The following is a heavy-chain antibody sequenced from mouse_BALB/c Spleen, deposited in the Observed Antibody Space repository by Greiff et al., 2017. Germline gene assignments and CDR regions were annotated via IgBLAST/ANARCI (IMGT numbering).Heavy chain of an antibody. CDR2: INPSNGGT. V-gene: IGHV1S81*02. D-gene: IGHD1-2*01. J-gene: IGHJ3*01. CDR3: TRGLRPLFAY. CDR1: GYTFTSYY. Sequence: VQLQQPGAELVKPGASVKLSCKASGYTFTSYYMYWVKQRPGQGLEWIGGINPSNGGTNFNEKFKSKATLTVDKSSSTAYMQLSSLTSEDSAVYYCTRGLRPLFAYWGQGTLVTVSA.